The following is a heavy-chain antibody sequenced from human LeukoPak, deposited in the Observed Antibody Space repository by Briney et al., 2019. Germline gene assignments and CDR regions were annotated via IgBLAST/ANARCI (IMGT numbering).Heavy chain of an antibody. J-gene: IGHJ4*02. V-gene: IGHV3-64D*06. D-gene: IGHD3-16*01. CDR3: VKDSDYDYVWGSYTHGYFDY. CDR1: GFTISSYA. Sequence: GGSLRLSCSASGFTISSYAMHWVRQAPGKGLEYVSAISSNGGSTYYADSVKGRFTISRDNSKNTLYLQMSSLRAEDTAVYYCVKDSDYDYVWGSYTHGYFDYWGQGTLVTVSS. CDR2: ISSNGGST.